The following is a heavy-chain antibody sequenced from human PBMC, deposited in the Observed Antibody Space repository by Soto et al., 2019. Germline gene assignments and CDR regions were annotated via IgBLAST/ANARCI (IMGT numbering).Heavy chain of an antibody. D-gene: IGHD3-22*01. CDR3: AREYYYDSSGYAYYYYYGMDV. CDR1: GFTFSSYG. J-gene: IGHJ6*02. V-gene: IGHV3-33*01. CDR2: IWYDGSNK. Sequence: LRLSCAASGFTFSSYGMHWVRQAPGKGLEWVAVIWYDGSNKYYADSVKGRFTISRDNSKNTLYLQMNSLRAEDTAVYYCAREYYYDSSGYAYYYYYGMDVWGQGTTVTVSS.